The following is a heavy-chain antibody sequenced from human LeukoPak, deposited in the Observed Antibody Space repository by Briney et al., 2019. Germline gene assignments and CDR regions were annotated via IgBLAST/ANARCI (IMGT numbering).Heavy chain of an antibody. Sequence: GGSLRLSCAASGFTFSSYAMSWVRQAPGKGLEWVSAISGSGGSTYYADSVKGRFTISRDNSKNTLYLQMNSLRAEDTAVYYCAKGAMIVVVITKGINWFDPWGQGTLVTVSS. D-gene: IGHD3-22*01. CDR3: AKGAMIVVVITKGINWFDP. CDR1: GFTFSSYA. J-gene: IGHJ5*02. CDR2: ISGSGGST. V-gene: IGHV3-23*01.